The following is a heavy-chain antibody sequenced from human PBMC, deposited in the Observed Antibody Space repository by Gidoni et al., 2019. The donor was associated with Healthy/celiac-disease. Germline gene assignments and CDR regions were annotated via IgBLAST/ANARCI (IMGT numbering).Heavy chain of an antibody. D-gene: IGHD2-21*01. CDR2: ISWNSGSI. Sequence: EVQLVESGGGLVQPGRSLRLSCAASGFTFDDYAMHWVRQAPGKGLEWVSGISWNSGSIGYADSVKGRFTISRDNAKNSLYLQMNSLRAEDTALYYCAKAHCGGDCYEAAFDIWGQGTMVTVSS. CDR3: AKAHCGGDCYEAAFDI. V-gene: IGHV3-9*01. CDR1: GFTFDDYA. J-gene: IGHJ3*02.